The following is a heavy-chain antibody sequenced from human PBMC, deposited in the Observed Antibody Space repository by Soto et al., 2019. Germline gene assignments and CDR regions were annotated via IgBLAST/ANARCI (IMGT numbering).Heavy chain of an antibody. CDR3: ARDRSEYSSSPHYYLVMDV. D-gene: IGHD6-6*01. J-gene: IGHJ6*02. V-gene: IGHV1-46*01. Sequence: ASVKVSCKASGYTFTSYYMHWVRQAPGQGLEWMGIINPSGGSTSYAQKFQGRVTMTRDTSTSTVYMELSSLRSEDTAVYYCARDRSEYSSSPHYYLVMDVWGQGTTVTVSS. CDR1: GYTFTSYY. CDR2: INPSGGST.